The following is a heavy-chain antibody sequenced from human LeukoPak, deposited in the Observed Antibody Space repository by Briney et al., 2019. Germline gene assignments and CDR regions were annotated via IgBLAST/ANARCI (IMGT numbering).Heavy chain of an antibody. Sequence: PGGSLRLSCAASGFTFSSYGMHWVRQAPGKGLEWVAVITSDGNNKFYAEAVKGRFTISRDNVKNTLYLQMNSLRPEDAAMYFCAKDNYDSSGTWDYRGQGTLVTVSS. CDR3: AKDNYDSSGTWDY. D-gene: IGHD3-16*01. CDR1: GFTFSSYG. CDR2: ITSDGNNK. V-gene: IGHV3-30*18. J-gene: IGHJ4*02.